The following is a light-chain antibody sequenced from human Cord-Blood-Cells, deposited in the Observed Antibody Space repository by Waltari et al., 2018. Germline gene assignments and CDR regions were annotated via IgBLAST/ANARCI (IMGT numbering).Light chain of an antibody. Sequence: QSALTQPASVSGSPGQSITIACTGNSSDAGSYNLFSWYQQHPGKAPKLMIYEGSKRPSGVSNRFSGSKSGNTASLTISGLQAEDEADYYCCSYAGSSTFVFGTGTKVTVL. CDR3: CSYAGSSTFV. CDR2: EGS. V-gene: IGLV2-23*01. CDR1: SSDAGSYNL. J-gene: IGLJ1*01.